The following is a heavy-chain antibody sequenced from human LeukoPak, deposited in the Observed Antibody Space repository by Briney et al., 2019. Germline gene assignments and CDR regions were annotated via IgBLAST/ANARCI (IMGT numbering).Heavy chain of an antibody. V-gene: IGHV4-59*01. Sequence: PESLSLTCTLSGASPTSYYSSCIRHPPEEGRGWIGYIYYRVSTTNNPSLKSRATIPVPTSKNQSSWNWSCITAADTAVYYCAREAGYYMDVRGKGTTVTVSS. J-gene: IGHJ6*03. D-gene: IGHD3-10*01. CDR2: IYYRVST. CDR3: AREAGYYMDV. CDR1: GASPTSYY.